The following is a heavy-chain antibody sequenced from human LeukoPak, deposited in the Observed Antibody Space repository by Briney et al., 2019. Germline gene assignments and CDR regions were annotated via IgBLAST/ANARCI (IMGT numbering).Heavy chain of an antibody. Sequence: ASVKVSCKASGGTLSSYAISWVPQAPGQRLEWMGRIIPILGIANYAQKFQGRVTITADKSTSTAYMELSSLRSEDTAVYYCAREVAGDAYWGQGTLVTVSS. CDR1: GGTLSSYA. V-gene: IGHV1-69*04. CDR3: AREVAGDAY. J-gene: IGHJ4*02. D-gene: IGHD7-27*01. CDR2: IIPILGIA.